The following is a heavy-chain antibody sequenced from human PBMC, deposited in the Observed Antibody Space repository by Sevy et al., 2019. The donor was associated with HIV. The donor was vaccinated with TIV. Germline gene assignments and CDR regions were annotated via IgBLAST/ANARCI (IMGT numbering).Heavy chain of an antibody. D-gene: IGHD6-19*01. CDR1: GFTFSSYG. Sequence: GGSLRLSCAASGFTFSSYGMHWVRQAPGKGLEWVAVISYDGSNKYYADSVKGRFTISRDNSKNTMYLQMNSLRAEDTAVYYWAKDRRVGVPWGSGWDYYGMDVWGQGTTVTVSS. V-gene: IGHV3-30*18. CDR2: ISYDGSNK. CDR3: AKDRRVGVPWGSGWDYYGMDV. J-gene: IGHJ6*02.